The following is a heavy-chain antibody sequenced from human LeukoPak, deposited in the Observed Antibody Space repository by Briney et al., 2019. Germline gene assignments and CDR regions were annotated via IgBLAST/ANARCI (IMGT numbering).Heavy chain of an antibody. V-gene: IGHV1-18*01. D-gene: IGHD6-6*01. Sequence: ASVKVSCKASGYTFTSYGISWVRQAPGQGLEWMGWISAYNGNTSYAQKFQGRVTMTRDMSTSTVYMELSSLRSEDTAVYYCARGELGSSSCFDPWGQGTLVTVSS. CDR2: ISAYNGNT. CDR1: GYTFTSYG. J-gene: IGHJ5*02. CDR3: ARGELGSSSCFDP.